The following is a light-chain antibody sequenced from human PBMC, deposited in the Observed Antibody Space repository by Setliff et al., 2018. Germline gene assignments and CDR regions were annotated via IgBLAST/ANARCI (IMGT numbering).Light chain of an antibody. V-gene: IGLV2-14*01. CDR2: DVS. CDR3: SSYTSSSPYV. CDR1: SSDVGGYNY. J-gene: IGLJ1*01. Sequence: QSGLTQPASVSGSPGQSITISCTGTSSDVGGYNYVSWYQQHPGKAPKLMIYDVSKRPSGVSNRFSGSKSGNTASLTISGLQAEDEADYYCSSYTSSSPYVFGTGTKV.